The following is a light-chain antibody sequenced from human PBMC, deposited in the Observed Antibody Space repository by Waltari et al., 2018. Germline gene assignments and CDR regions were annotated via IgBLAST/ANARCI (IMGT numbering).Light chain of an antibody. J-gene: IGKJ1*01. V-gene: IGKV4-1*01. CDR1: QSIFYSSTNKNY. CDR2: WAS. Sequence: DIVMTQSPDSLAVSLGERATINCKSSQSIFYSSTNKNYLAWYQQKPGPSPSLLFYWASTRESGVPDRFSGSGSGTDFTLTISSLQAEDVAVYYCQKYSSAPWTFGQGTKVEIK. CDR3: QKYSSAPWT.